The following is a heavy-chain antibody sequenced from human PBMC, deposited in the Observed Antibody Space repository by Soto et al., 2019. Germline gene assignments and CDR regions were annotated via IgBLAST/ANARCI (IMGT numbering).Heavy chain of an antibody. D-gene: IGHD2-15*01. V-gene: IGHV1-46*02. CDR1: GYTLNTYY. Sequence: ASVKVSCKASGYTLNTYYMHWVRQAPGQGPEWMGIINPRGGSTTYAQNFQDIVTMTRDTSSSTVYMVLSSLRSEDTAVYYCARGGGFSPYYYNLDVWGQGTTVTVSS. CDR2: INPRGGST. CDR3: ARGGGFSPYYYNLDV. J-gene: IGHJ6*02.